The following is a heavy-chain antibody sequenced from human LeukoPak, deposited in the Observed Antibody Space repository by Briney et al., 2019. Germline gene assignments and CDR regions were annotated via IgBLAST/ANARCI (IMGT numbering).Heavy chain of an antibody. J-gene: IGHJ5*02. V-gene: IGHV1-2*02. Sequence: ASVKVSCKASGYTFTSYYMHWVRQAPGQGLEWMGWINANSGDTNYAQKFRGRVTMTRDTSISTAYMELSRLRSDDTAVYYCARIARVGLTNNWFDPWGQGALVTVSS. CDR3: ARIARVGLTNNWFDP. D-gene: IGHD4-11*01. CDR1: GYTFTSYY. CDR2: INANSGDT.